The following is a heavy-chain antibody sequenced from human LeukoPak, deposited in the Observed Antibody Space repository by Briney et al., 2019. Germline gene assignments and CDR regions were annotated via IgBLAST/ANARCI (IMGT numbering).Heavy chain of an antibody. Sequence: ASVRVSCKASGYRFTRYGLSWVRQAPGQGLEWMGWIAAYNLKTNYAQNLQSRVTMTMDTSAETGYMELRSLRSDATAVYYCARGLEPGYSYDSVFHLWGQGTLITVSS. CDR1: GYRFTRYG. J-gene: IGHJ5*02. CDR2: IAAYNLKT. V-gene: IGHV1-18*01. CDR3: ARGLEPGYSYDSVFHL. D-gene: IGHD5-18*01.